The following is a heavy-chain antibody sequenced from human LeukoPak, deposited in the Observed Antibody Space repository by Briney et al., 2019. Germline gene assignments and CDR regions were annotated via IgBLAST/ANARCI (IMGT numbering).Heavy chain of an antibody. Sequence: GASVKVSCKASGGTFSSYVISWVRQAPGQGLEWMGGIIPIFGTANYAQKFQGRVTITADESTSTAYMELSSLRSEDTAVYYCAREIRFLEWLENWFDPWGQGTLVTVSS. CDR1: GGTFSSYV. D-gene: IGHD3-3*01. V-gene: IGHV1-69*13. CDR3: AREIRFLEWLENWFDP. J-gene: IGHJ5*02. CDR2: IIPIFGTA.